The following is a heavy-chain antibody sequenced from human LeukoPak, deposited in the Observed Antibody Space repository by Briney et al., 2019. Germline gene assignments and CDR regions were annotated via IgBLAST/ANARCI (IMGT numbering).Heavy chain of an antibody. Sequence: GGSLRLSCAASGFTFTTYWMSWVRQAPGKWPEWVANIGQDGGEKYYVDSVKGRFTISRDNAENSLFLQMDSLRDEDTAVYYCARVGVVVAATGNLWFDPWGQGTLVTVSS. J-gene: IGHJ5*02. D-gene: IGHD2-15*01. V-gene: IGHV3-7*01. CDR1: GFTFTTYW. CDR3: ARVGVVVAATGNLWFDP. CDR2: IGQDGGEK.